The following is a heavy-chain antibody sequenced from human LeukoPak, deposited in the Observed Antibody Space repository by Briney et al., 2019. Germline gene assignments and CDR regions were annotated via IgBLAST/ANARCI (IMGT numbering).Heavy chain of an antibody. Sequence: GGSLRLSCSASGFTFSSYAMHWVRQAPGEGLEYVSAISSNGGSTYYADSVKGRFTISRDNSKNTLYLQMSSLRAEDTAVYYCVKSYSSSWPAFDYWGQGTLVTVSS. CDR2: ISSNGGST. CDR1: GFTFSSYA. CDR3: VKSYSSSWPAFDY. V-gene: IGHV3-64D*06. D-gene: IGHD6-13*01. J-gene: IGHJ4*02.